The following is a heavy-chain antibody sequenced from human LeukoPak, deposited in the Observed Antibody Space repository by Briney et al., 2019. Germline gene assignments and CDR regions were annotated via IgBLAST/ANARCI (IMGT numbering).Heavy chain of an antibody. V-gene: IGHV1-2*02. CDR1: GYTFTGYY. CDR2: INPNSGGT. CDR3: ATGGYPHYYYGMDV. Sequence: ASVKVSCKASGYTFTGYYMHWVRQAPGQGLEWMGWINPNSGGTNYAQKFQGRVTMTRDTSISTAYMELSRLRSNDTAVYYCATGGYPHYYYGMDVWSQGTTVTVSS. J-gene: IGHJ6*02. D-gene: IGHD3-22*01.